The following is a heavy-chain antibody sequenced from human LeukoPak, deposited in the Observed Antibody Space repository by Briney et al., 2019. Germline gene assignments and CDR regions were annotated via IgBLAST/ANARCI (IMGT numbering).Heavy chain of an antibody. D-gene: IGHD3-16*01. CDR1: GFTVSGNY. V-gene: IGHV3-53*04. Sequence: GGSLTLSCAVSGFTVSGNYMTWVRQAPGKGLEWVSVIYTGGTTYYRDSVKGRFTISRHNSKNMVNLQMDSLRPEDTAVYYCASGPTYDYVRVILYWGRGTLVTVSS. J-gene: IGHJ4*02. CDR3: ASGPTYDYVRVILY. CDR2: IYTGGTT.